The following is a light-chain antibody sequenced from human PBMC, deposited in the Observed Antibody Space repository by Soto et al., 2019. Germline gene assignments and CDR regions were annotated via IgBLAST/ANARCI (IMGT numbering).Light chain of an antibody. V-gene: IGKV1-5*01. CDR1: RSISDW. CDR2: DAS. Sequence: DIQMTQSPSSLSPSVGDRVTITCRASRSISDWLAWYQQKTGKAPELLIFDASTLKSGVSSRFSGSGSGTDFPLTISRLQPDDVATYYCLQYSRHSWTFGQGTKVEIK. CDR3: LQYSRHSWT. J-gene: IGKJ1*01.